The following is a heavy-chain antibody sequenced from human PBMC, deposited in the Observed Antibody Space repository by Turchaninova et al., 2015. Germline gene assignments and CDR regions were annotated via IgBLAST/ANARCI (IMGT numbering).Heavy chain of an antibody. V-gene: IGHV3-48*04. D-gene: IGHD3-22*01. CDR2: IGRSRRSR. CDR1: GFTFSSSR. CDR3: ARDLTYYYGTSGGDY. J-gene: IGHJ4*02. Sequence: EVQLVESGGGLVQPGGSLRLSCAAYGFTFSSSRMNWVRQAPGKGREGVSYIGRSRRSRYYADSVKGRFTIPRDNARTSLYLQMNSLGAEDTAVYYCARDLTYYYGTSGGDYWGQGTLVTVSS.